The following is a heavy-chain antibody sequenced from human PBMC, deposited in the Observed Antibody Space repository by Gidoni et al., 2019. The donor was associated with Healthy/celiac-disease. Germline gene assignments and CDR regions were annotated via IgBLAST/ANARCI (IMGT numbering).Heavy chain of an antibody. CDR3: ARGTYYYDSSGYPAFNWFDP. CDR1: GYTFTSYY. J-gene: IGHJ5*02. D-gene: IGHD3-22*01. V-gene: IGHV1-46*03. Sequence: QVQLVQSGAEVKKPGASVKVSCKASGYTFTSYYMHWVRQAPGHGLEWMGIINPSGGSTSYAQKFQGRVTMTRDTSTSTVYMELSSLRSEDTAVYYCARGTYYYDSSGYPAFNWFDPWGQGTLVTVSS. CDR2: INPSGGST.